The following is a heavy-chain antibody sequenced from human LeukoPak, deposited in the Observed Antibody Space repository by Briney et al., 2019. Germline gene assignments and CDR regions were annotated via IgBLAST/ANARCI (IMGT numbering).Heavy chain of an antibody. Sequence: GGSLRLSCAASGFTFSSYGMHWVRQAPSKGLEWVAFIRYDGSNKYYADSVKGRFTISRDNSKNTLYLQMNSLRAEDTAVYYCAKDFKIAAAGSEYFQHWGQGTLVTVSS. J-gene: IGHJ1*01. D-gene: IGHD6-13*01. CDR3: AKDFKIAAAGSEYFQH. V-gene: IGHV3-30*02. CDR2: IRYDGSNK. CDR1: GFTFSSYG.